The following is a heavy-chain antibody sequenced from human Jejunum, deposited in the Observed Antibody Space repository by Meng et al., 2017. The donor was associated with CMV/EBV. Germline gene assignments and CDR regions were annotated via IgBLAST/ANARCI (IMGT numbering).Heavy chain of an antibody. CDR2: VSHDGSNE. D-gene: IGHD3-3*01. V-gene: IGHV3-30*04. CDR3: GRDPGVDF. CDR1: GFTFGTP. J-gene: IGHJ4*02. Sequence: SLRISCVASGFTFGTPIHWIRQAPGKGLEWVAVVSHDGSNEQYAESVKGRFTISRDNSKNTLYLQMNSLRIEDTAMYYCGRDPGVDFWGQGTLVTVSS.